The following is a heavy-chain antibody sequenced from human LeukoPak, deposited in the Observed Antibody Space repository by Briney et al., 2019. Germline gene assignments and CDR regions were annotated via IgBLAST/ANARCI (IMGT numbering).Heavy chain of an antibody. CDR2: IRYDGSNK. J-gene: IGHJ6*03. V-gene: IGHV3-30*02. CDR3: AKGGGYEAQYYYYYLDV. CDR1: GFTFSNA. D-gene: IGHD5-12*01. Sequence: GGSLRLSCAASGFTFSNAMHWVRQAPGKGLEWVAFIRYDGSNKYYADSVKGRFTISRDNSKNTLYLQMKSLRAEDTAVYYCAKGGGYEAQYYYYYLDVWGKGTTVTISS.